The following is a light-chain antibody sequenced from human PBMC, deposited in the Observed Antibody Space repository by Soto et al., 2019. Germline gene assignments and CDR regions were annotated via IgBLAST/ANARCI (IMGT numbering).Light chain of an antibody. CDR1: QSVSSN. Sequence: EIVLTQSPATLSVSPGERATLSCRASQSVSSNLAWYQQKPGQAPRLLLYGASTRATGTPDRFSGSGSRTEFPLTISGLQSADFAVYYCQQYNNWPPCTFGQGTKLEIK. CDR2: GAS. V-gene: IGKV3-15*01. J-gene: IGKJ2*02. CDR3: QQYNNWPPCT.